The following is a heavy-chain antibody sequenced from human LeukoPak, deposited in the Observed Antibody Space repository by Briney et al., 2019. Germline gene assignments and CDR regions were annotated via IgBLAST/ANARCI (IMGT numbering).Heavy chain of an antibody. CDR3: ARADYDFWSGYFDY. V-gene: IGHV4-4*02. Sequence: SETLSLTCAVSGGSISSSNWWSWVRQPPGQGLVWIGEIYHSGSTNYNPSLKSRVTISVDKSKNQFSLKLSSVTAADTAVYYCARADYDFWSGYFDYWGQGTLVTVSS. D-gene: IGHD3-3*01. CDR2: IYHSGST. J-gene: IGHJ4*02. CDR1: GGSISSSNW.